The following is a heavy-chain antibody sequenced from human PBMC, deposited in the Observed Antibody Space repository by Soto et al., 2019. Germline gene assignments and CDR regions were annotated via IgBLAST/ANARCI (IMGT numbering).Heavy chain of an antibody. Sequence: SETLALTCAVSGYSRVSDYWSCIRQAPGRGLEWIGFIYYAGSTKYNPSLNSRVTISVDTSKNQFSLKLSSVTAADTAVYYCASGYGGPLAYWGQGTLVTVSS. J-gene: IGHJ4*02. CDR3: ASGYGGPLAY. V-gene: IGHV4-59*08. CDR1: GYSRVSDY. CDR2: IYYAGST. D-gene: IGHD4-17*01.